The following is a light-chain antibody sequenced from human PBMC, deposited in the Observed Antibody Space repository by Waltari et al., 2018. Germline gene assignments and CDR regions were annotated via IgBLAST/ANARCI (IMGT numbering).Light chain of an antibody. J-gene: IGLJ3*02. Sequence: QSVLTQPPSASGTPGQRVTISCSGSTSNIGRNYVYWYQQFPGPAPKLLVYRNNERPSGVPDRISGSKSGTSASLAISGLRSEDEADYYCATWDGSLTAWVFGGGTKVTVL. CDR3: ATWDGSLTAWV. V-gene: IGLV1-47*01. CDR1: TSNIGRNY. CDR2: RNN.